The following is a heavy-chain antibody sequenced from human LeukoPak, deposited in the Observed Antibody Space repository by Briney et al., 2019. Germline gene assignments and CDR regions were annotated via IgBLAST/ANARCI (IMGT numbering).Heavy chain of an antibody. CDR1: GGSISSYY. D-gene: IGHD4-23*01. Sequence: SDTLSLTCTVSGGSISSYYWRWIRQPPGKGLEWIGYIYYSGSTNYNPSLKSRVTISVDTSKNQFSLQLSPVTAADTAVYYCARRTVVTLGAFDIWGQGTMVTVSS. V-gene: IGHV4-59*08. CDR3: ARRTVVTLGAFDI. J-gene: IGHJ3*02. CDR2: IYYSGST.